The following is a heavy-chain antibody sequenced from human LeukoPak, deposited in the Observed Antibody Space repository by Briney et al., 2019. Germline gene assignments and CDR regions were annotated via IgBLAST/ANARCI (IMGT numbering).Heavy chain of an antibody. V-gene: IGHV4-4*07. CDR3: AAGKLGPPYYYYMDV. J-gene: IGHJ6*03. D-gene: IGHD1-26*01. CDR1: GGSISSYY. Sequence: PSETLSLTCTVSGGSISSYYWSWIRQPAGKGLEWIGRIYTSGSTNYNPSLKSRVTISVDTSKNQFSLMLSSVTAADTAVYYCAAGKLGPPYYYYMDVWGKGTTVTVSS. CDR2: IYTSGST.